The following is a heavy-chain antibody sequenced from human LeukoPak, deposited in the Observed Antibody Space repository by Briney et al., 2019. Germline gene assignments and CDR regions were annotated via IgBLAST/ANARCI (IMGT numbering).Heavy chain of an antibody. J-gene: IGHJ4*02. Sequence: ASVKVSCKTSGYTFNRYGVAWVRQAPGQGLEWVGWISGSNGNTNYAQKLQGRVTMTTDTATSTAYMELRSLTSDDTAMYYCARAGRGTYYYFDYWGQGTLVTVSS. CDR1: GYTFNRYG. D-gene: IGHD1-26*01. CDR2: ISGSNGNT. CDR3: ARAGRGTYYYFDY. V-gene: IGHV1-18*01.